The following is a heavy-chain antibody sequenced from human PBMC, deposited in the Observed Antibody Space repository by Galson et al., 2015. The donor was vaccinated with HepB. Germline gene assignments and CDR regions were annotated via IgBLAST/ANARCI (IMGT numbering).Heavy chain of an antibody. CDR3: ARDEGYSSGWSSFDY. V-gene: IGHV6-1*01. CDR1: GESVSSKTTA. J-gene: IGHJ4*02. CDR2: TYYRSKWSN. Sequence: CAISGESVSSKTTAWNWIRQSPSRGLEWLGRTYYRSKWSNDYAVSVKSRITINPDTSKNQFSLQLNSVTPEDTAVYYCARDEGYSSGWSSFDYWGQGTLVTVSS. D-gene: IGHD6-19*01.